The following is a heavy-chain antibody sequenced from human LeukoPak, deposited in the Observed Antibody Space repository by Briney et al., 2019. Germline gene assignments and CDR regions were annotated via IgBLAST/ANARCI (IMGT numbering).Heavy chain of an antibody. Sequence: GGSLRLSCAASGFTFSSYAMSSVRQAPGKGLEWVSAISGSGGSTYYADSVKGRSTISRDNSKNALYLQMNSLRAEDTAVYYCAKSAPAAYYYDSSGYLGYFDYWGQGTLVTVSS. D-gene: IGHD3-22*01. J-gene: IGHJ4*02. CDR2: ISGSGGST. CDR1: GFTFSSYA. V-gene: IGHV3-23*01. CDR3: AKSAPAAYYYDSSGYLGYFDY.